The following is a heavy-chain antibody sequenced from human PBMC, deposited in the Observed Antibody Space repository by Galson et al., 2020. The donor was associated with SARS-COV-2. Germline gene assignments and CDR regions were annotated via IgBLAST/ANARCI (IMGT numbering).Heavy chain of an antibody. Sequence: TGGSLRLSCSVSGFPFSSYAMHWVRQAPGKGLEWVAVISYDGSNKYYADSVKGRFTISRDNSRNTLYLQMNSLRVEDTAVYYCVTVRERWLQHGTGDYWGQGTLVTVSS. D-gene: IGHD5-12*01. CDR3: VTVRERWLQHGTGDY. V-gene: IGHV3-30-3*01. CDR2: ISYDGSNK. CDR1: GFPFSSYA. J-gene: IGHJ4*02.